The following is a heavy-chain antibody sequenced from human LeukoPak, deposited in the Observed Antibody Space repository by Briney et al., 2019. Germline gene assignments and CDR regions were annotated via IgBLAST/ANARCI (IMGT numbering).Heavy chain of an antibody. V-gene: IGHV3-15*01. D-gene: IGHD1-26*01. CDR3: TTAYSGTYPLVY. CDR1: GFTFTNAG. Sequence: GGSLRLSCAASGFTFTNAGMSWVRQAPGQGLEWFGRIKTKTDGGTPDYAAPVKGRFTISRDDSKNTLYLQMNSLKTEDTAVYSCTTAYSGTYPLVYWGQGNLVTVSS. CDR2: IKTKTDGGTP. J-gene: IGHJ4*02.